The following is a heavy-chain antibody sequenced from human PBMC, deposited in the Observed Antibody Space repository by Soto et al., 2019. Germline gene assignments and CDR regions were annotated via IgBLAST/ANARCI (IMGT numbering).Heavy chain of an antibody. V-gene: IGHV4-39*02. CDR2: IFYTGTT. Sequence: SETLSLTCTVSGGSISSSSHYWGWVRQPPGKGLEYIGTIFYTGTTYYNPSLKSRVTISVDTSKNHFPLKLSSVTATDTAVYYCARLQPGNFDSWGQGILVTVSS. J-gene: IGHJ4*02. CDR1: GGSISSSSHY. D-gene: IGHD3-10*01. CDR3: ARLQPGNFDS.